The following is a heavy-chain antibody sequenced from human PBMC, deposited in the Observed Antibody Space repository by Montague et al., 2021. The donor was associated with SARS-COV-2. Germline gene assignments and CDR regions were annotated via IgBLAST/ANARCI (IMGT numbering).Heavy chain of an antibody. CDR1: GGSISSSNYY. D-gene: IGHD5-12*01. J-gene: IGHJ3*02. Sequence: SETLSLTRTVSGGSISSSNYYWDWIRQPPGKGLEWIGSIYDSGSTYYNPSLKSRVTISVDTSKNHFSLKLSSVTAADTAVYYCARRGRKLLPVATTIGGFDIWGQGTMVTVSS. CDR2: IYDSGST. CDR3: ARRGRKLLPVATTIGGFDI. V-gene: IGHV4-39*02.